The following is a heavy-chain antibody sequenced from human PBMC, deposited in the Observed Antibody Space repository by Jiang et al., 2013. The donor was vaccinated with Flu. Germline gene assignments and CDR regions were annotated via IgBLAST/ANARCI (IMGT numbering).Heavy chain of an antibody. Sequence: GPGLVKPSETLFLTCTVSGGSISGQYWSWIRQAPGKGLEWIGFIYSGGNTNYNPSLKSRVTMSLDTSKNQFSLKLSSVTAADTAIYYCARHFVTTVSPAGAFDIWGQGTMVAVSS. CDR3: ARHFVTTVSPAGAFDI. D-gene: IGHD4-11*01. CDR1: GGSISGQY. CDR2: IYSGGNT. V-gene: IGHV4-59*08. J-gene: IGHJ3*02.